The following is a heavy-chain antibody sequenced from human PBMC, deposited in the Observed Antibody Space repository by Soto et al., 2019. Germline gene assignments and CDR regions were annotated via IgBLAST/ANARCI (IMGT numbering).Heavy chain of an antibody. CDR2: IIPIRGVP. D-gene: IGHD1-1*01. V-gene: IGHV1-69*02. Sequence: QVQLVQSGAEVKKPGSSVRVSCKASGVTFSSYTISWVRQAPGQGLEWMGRIIPIRGVPNYAQKFQGRVTISADKSTNTAYMELSSLRSEDTAVYYCATPVGGTSYYYYYYGMEVWGQGTTVTVSS. J-gene: IGHJ6*02. CDR3: ATPVGGTSYYYYYYGMEV. CDR1: GVTFSSYT.